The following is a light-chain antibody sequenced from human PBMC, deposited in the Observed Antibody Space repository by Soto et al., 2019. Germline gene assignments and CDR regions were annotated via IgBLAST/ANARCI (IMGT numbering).Light chain of an antibody. CDR2: DAI. CDR1: QNIHNH. J-gene: IGKJ4*01. Sequence: DRLVAQSPATLSVSPGERVTLSCRASQNIHNHMSWFLQKPGQTPRLLIYDAIIRAADVPARFSGSWSGTEFTLTINILQSEDFAVYYCPLSAALPLTFGGGTKVDI. CDR3: PLSAALPLT. V-gene: IGKV3D-15*03.